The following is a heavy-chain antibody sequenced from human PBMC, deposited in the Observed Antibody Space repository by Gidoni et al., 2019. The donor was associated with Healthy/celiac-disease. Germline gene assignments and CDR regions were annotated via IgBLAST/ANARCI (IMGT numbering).Heavy chain of an antibody. J-gene: IGHJ4*02. CDR2: ISWNSGSI. D-gene: IGHD3-9*01. Sequence: EVQLVESGGGLVQPGRSRRLSCAASGFTCGESAMHWVRQAPGKGLEWVSGISWNSGSIGYADSVKGRFTISRDNAKNSLYLQMNSLRAEDTALYYCAKASMDYDILTGYFDYWGQGTLVTVSS. V-gene: IGHV3-9*01. CDR3: AKASMDYDILTGYFDY. CDR1: GFTCGESA.